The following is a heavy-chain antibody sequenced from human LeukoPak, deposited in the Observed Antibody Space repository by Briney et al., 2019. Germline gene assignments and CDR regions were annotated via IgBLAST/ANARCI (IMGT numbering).Heavy chain of an antibody. CDR3: ASGAYCGGDCYSGV. CDR2: MNPNSGNT. Sequence: VASVKVSCKASGYTFTSYDINWVRQAPGQGLEWMGWMNPNSGNTGYAQKFQGRVTMTRNTSISTAYMELSSLRSVDTAVYYCASGAYCGGDCYSGVWGQGTLVTVSS. CDR1: GYTFTSYD. V-gene: IGHV1-8*01. D-gene: IGHD2-21*02. J-gene: IGHJ4*02.